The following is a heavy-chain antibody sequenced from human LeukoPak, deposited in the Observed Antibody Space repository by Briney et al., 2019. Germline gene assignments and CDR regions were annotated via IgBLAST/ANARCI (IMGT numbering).Heavy chain of an antibody. CDR3: AADLTYSSGWSPNPLYYFDY. CDR2: IVVGSGNT. Sequence: GASVKVSCKASGFTFTSSAMQWVRQARGQRLEWIGWIVVGSGNTNYAQKFQERVTITRDMSTSTAYMELSSLRSEDTAVYYCAADLTYSSGWSPNPLYYFDYWGQGTLVTVSS. V-gene: IGHV1-58*02. J-gene: IGHJ4*02. CDR1: GFTFTSSA. D-gene: IGHD6-19*01.